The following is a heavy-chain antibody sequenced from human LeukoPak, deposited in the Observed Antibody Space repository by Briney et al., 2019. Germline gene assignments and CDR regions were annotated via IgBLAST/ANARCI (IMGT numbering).Heavy chain of an antibody. CDR2: ISFDGIYR. CDR3: ASPFSIGYSPPFDT. V-gene: IGHV3-30*03. J-gene: IGHJ4*02. CDR1: GFTFSSSV. Sequence: GGSLRLSCAASGFTFSSSVMHWVRQAPGKGLEWVAVISFDGIYRNYADSVKGRFTVSRDNSKNTVFLQMNSLRPEDKAMYFCASPFSIGYSPPFDTRGQGTLGTVSS. D-gene: IGHD3-3*01.